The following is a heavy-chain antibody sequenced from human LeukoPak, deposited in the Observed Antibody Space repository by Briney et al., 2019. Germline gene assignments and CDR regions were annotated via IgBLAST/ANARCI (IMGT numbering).Heavy chain of an antibody. D-gene: IGHD3-22*01. J-gene: IGHJ4*02. Sequence: ASVKVSCKASGYTFTSYYMHWVRQAPGQGLEWMGIINPSGGSTSYAQKFQGRVTMTRDTSTSTVYMELSSLRSEDTAVYYCARGPHYDSSGYPPFDYWGQGTLVTVSS. CDR2: INPSGGST. V-gene: IGHV1-46*01. CDR3: ARGPHYDSSGYPPFDY. CDR1: GYTFTSYY.